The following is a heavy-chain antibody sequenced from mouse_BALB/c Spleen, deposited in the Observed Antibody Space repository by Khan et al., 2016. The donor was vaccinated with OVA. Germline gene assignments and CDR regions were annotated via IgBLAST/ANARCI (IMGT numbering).Heavy chain of an antibody. D-gene: IGHD1-2*01. V-gene: IGHV3-2*02. Sequence: EVQLQESGPGLVKPSQSLSLTCTVTGYSITSGYGWNWIRQFPGNKLEWMGYISYSGSTNYNPSLKSRISITRDTSKNQFFLMLNSVTTEDTATXYCARTARIKYWGQGTTLTGSS. CDR1: GYSITSGYG. CDR3: ARTARIKY. CDR2: ISYSGST. J-gene: IGHJ2*01.